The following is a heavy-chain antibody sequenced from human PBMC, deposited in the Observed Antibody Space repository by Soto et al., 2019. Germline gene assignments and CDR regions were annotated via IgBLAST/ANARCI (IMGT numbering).Heavy chain of an antibody. Sequence: QVHLVQSGAEVKKPGASVNVSCKTSGYTFTRNGISWVRQAPGQGLEWMGWISPNSGNTRYAQKLQDSVIMPTDASTSTAYMELRSLRSDDTAVYYCVKDRDSNSWPSRDVWGPGTTVTVSS. J-gene: IGHJ6*02. D-gene: IGHD3-22*01. CDR3: VKDRDSNSWPSRDV. V-gene: IGHV1-18*01. CDR2: ISPNSGNT. CDR1: GYTFTRNG.